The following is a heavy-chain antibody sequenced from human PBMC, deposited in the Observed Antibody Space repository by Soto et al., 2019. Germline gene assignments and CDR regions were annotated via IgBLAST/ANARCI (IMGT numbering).Heavy chain of an antibody. V-gene: IGHV1-69*13. CDR1: GGTFSSYA. CDR3: ARAKDGYNHAIDY. CDR2: IIPIFGTA. J-gene: IGHJ4*02. D-gene: IGHD5-12*01. Sequence: SVKVSCKASGGTFSSYAISWVRQAPGQGLEWMGGIIPIFGTANYAQKFQGRVTITADESTSTAYMELSSLRSEDTAVYYCARAKDGYNHAIDYWGQGTLVTVSS.